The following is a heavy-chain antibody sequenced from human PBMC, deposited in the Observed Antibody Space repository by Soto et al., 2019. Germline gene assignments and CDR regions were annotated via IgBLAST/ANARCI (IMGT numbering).Heavy chain of an antibody. CDR2: ISSSGSTI. V-gene: IGHV3-48*03. D-gene: IGHD3-22*01. J-gene: IGHJ5*02. CDR3: ARSYYDSSGPQPFDP. CDR1: GFTFSSYE. Sequence: GGSLRLSCAASGFTFSSYEMNWVRQAPGKGLEWVSYISSSGSTIYYADSVKGRSTISRDNAKNSLYLQMNSLRAEDTAVYYCARSYYDSSGPQPFDPWGEGTLVTVSS.